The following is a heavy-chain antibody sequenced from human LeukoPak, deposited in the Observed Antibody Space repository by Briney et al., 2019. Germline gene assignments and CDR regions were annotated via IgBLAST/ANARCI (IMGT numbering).Heavy chain of an antibody. CDR2: IYYSGST. Sequence: SETLSLTCTVSGGSISSSSYYWGWIRQPPGKGLEWIGSIYYSGSTYYNPSLKSRVTISVDTSKNQFSLKLSSVTAADTAVYYCARRPLIVYCSSTSCYTSWYFDLWGRGTLVTVSS. D-gene: IGHD2-2*02. CDR1: GGSISSSSYY. CDR3: ARRPLIVYCSSTSCYTSWYFDL. J-gene: IGHJ2*01. V-gene: IGHV4-39*01.